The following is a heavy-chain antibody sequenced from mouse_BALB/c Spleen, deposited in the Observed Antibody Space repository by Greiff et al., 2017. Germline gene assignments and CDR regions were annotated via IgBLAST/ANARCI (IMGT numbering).Heavy chain of an antibody. V-gene: IGHV2-9*02. CDR2: IWAGGST. J-gene: IGHJ2*01. CDR1: GFSLTSYG. CDR3: AREREYGSYYFDY. D-gene: IGHD1-1*01. Sequence: VKVVESGPGLVAPSQSLSITCTVSGFSLTSYGVHWVRQPPGKGLEWLGVIWAGGSTNYNSALMSRLSISKDNSKSQVFLKMNSLQTDDTAMYYCAREREYGSYYFDYWGQGTTLTVSS.